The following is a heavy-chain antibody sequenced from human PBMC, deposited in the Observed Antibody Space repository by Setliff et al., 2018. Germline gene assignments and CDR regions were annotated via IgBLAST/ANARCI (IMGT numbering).Heavy chain of an antibody. CDR2: IKSKTDGGTT. Sequence: GRSLRLSCAASGLTFSNAWMSWVRQAPGKGLEWVGRIKSKTDGGTTDYAAPVKGRFSISRDDSKTTLYLQMNSLKTEDTAVYYCTTAPLAAASTCWGQGTLVTVSS. V-gene: IGHV3-15*01. D-gene: IGHD6-13*01. CDR3: TTAPLAAASTC. J-gene: IGHJ4*02. CDR1: GLTFSNAW.